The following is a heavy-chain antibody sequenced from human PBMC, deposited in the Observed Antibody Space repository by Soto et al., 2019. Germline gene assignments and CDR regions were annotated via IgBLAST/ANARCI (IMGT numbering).Heavy chain of an antibody. D-gene: IGHD1-20*01. Sequence: SETLSLTCTVSGGSISSYYWSWIRQPPGKGLEWIGYIYYSGSTNYNPSLKSRVTISVDTSKNQFSLKLSSVTAADTAVYYCAREYNWKGSDYYYYMDVWGKGTTVIVSS. J-gene: IGHJ6*03. CDR2: IYYSGST. CDR1: GGSISSYY. CDR3: AREYNWKGSDYYYYMDV. V-gene: IGHV4-59*08.